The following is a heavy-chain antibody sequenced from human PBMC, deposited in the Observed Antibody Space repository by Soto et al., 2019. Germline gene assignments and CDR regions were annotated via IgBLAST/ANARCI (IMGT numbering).Heavy chain of an antibody. CDR1: GFTFSSYS. CDR3: ARGDVVWDNDAFDI. CDR2: ISSSSGYI. J-gene: IGHJ3*02. D-gene: IGHD2-15*01. V-gene: IGHV3-21*01. Sequence: GGSLRLSCAASGFTFSSYSMNWVRQAPGKGLEWVSSISSSSGYIYYADSVKGRITISRDNSKNSLYLQMNSLRAEDTAVYYCARGDVVWDNDAFDIWGQGTMVTVSS.